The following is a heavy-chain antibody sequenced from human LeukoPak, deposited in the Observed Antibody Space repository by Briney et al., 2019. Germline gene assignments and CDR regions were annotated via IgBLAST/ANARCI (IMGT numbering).Heavy chain of an antibody. CDR3: ASRGGPYTGQIEDY. J-gene: IGHJ4*02. D-gene: IGHD2-15*01. Sequence: PSDTLSLTCTVSGGSISSYYWSWIRQPAGKGLEWIGRIYTSGSTNYNPSLKSRVTMSVDTSKNQFSLKLSSVTAADTAVYYCASRGGPYTGQIEDYWGQGTLVTVSS. CDR1: GGSISSYY. CDR2: IYTSGST. V-gene: IGHV4-4*07.